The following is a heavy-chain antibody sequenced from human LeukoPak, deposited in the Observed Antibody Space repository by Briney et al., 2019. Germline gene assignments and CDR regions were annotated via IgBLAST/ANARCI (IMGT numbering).Heavy chain of an antibody. V-gene: IGHV4-34*01. CDR2: INHSGST. J-gene: IGHJ6*02. D-gene: IGHD3-3*01. Sequence: SETLSLTCAVYGGSFSGYYWSWIRQPPGKGLEWIGEINHSGSTNYNPSLKSRVTISVDTSKNQFSLKLSSVTAADTAVYYCARGYVFWRGPHHGMDVGAQGTTATVSS. CDR1: GGSFSGYY. CDR3: ARGYVFWRGPHHGMDV.